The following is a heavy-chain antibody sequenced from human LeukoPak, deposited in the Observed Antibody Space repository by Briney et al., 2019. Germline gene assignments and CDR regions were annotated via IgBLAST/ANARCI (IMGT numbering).Heavy chain of an antibody. J-gene: IGHJ4*02. CDR2: FSRSGPDT. V-gene: IGHV3-23*01. D-gene: IGHD6-13*01. CDR1: GFTFGSSA. CDR3: AKGSLGSWYYFDY. Sequence: PGGSLRLSCAASGFTFGSSAMSWVRQAPGKGPEWVSTFSRSGPDTYYADSVKGRFAIFRDNSKNTLYLQMNSLRAEDTALYYCAKGSLGSWYYFDYWGQGTLVTVSS.